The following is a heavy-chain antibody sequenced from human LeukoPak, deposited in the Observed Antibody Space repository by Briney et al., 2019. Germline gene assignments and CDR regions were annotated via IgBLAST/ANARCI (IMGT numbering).Heavy chain of an antibody. J-gene: IGHJ4*02. Sequence: ASVKVSCKASGYTFTGYHMHWVRQAPGQGLEWMGWINPNSGGTNYAQKFQGRVTMTRDTSISTAYMELSRLRSDDTAVYYCVRTTTGVDYWGQGTLVTVSS. CDR3: VRTTTGVDY. V-gene: IGHV1-2*02. CDR2: INPNSGGT. D-gene: IGHD4-17*01. CDR1: GYTFTGYH.